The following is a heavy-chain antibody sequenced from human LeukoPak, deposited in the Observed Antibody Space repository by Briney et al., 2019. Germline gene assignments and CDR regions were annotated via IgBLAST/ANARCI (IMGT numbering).Heavy chain of an antibody. J-gene: IGHJ4*02. CDR3: ARGSGYCSSTSCLIDY. V-gene: IGHV3-48*01. CDR1: GFILSTFD. D-gene: IGHD2-2*01. CDR2: ISGSDSSI. Sequence: GGSLRLSCAASGFILSTFDMNWVRQAPGKGLEWVSFISGSDSSIYYADSVKGRFTISRDNARNELYLHMNSLRAEDTAVYYCARGSGYCSSTSCLIDYWGQGTLVTVSS.